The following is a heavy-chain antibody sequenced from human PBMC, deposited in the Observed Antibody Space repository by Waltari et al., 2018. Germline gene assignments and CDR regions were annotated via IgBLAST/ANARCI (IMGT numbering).Heavy chain of an antibody. J-gene: IGHJ6*02. D-gene: IGHD1-1*01. CDR3: ARGTVSTTYYGMDV. CDR2: INNDGSRT. V-gene: IGHV3-74*01. Sequence: EVQLVESGGQLVQPGGSLRLSCAGSGFTFSLYWLHWVRQAPGKGLVWVSHINNDGSRTTYADSVRGRFTISRDNARNTLYLQMNSLRVEDTAVYYCARGTVSTTYYGMDVWGQGTTVTVSS. CDR1: GFTFSLYW.